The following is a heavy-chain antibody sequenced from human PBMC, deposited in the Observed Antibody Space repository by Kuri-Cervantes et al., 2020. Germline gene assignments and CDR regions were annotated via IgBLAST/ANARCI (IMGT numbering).Heavy chain of an antibody. D-gene: IGHD3-3*01. CDR1: GYTFTGYY. CDR2: INPNSGGT. CDR3: ARDRPSHSAYYDFWSGYSYYYYGMDV. J-gene: IGHJ6*02. V-gene: IGHV1-2*02. Sequence: ASVKVSCKASGYTFTGYYMHWVRQAPGQGLEWMGWINPNSGGTNYAQKFQGRVTMTRDTSISTAYMELSRLRSGDTAVYYCARDRPSHSAYYDFWSGYSYYYYGMDVWGQGTTVTVSS.